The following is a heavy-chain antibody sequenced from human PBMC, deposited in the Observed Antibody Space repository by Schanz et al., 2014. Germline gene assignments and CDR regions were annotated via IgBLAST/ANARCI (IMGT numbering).Heavy chain of an antibody. Sequence: QVQLVESGGGLVKPGGSLRLSCAASGFTFSTYAMSWVRQAPGKGLEWVAVISYDGRNKYYADSVKGRFTISRDNSKNTLYLQMNSLRAEDTAVYYCAREQIMAAAGLVDYWGHGTLVTVSS. D-gene: IGHD6-13*01. J-gene: IGHJ4*01. V-gene: IGHV3-30-3*01. CDR2: ISYDGRNK. CDR3: AREQIMAAAGLVDY. CDR1: GFTFSTYA.